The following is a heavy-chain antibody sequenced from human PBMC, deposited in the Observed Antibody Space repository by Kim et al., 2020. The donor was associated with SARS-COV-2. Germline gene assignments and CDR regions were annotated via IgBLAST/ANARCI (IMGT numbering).Heavy chain of an antibody. CDR1: GYTFTSYG. J-gene: IGHJ6*02. V-gene: IGHV1-18*01. Sequence: ASVKVSCKASGYTFTSYGISWVRQAPGQGLEWMGWISAYNGNTNYAQKLQGRVTMTTDTSTSTAYMELRSLRSDDTAVYYCARVFGRVFGETDYYYYGMDVWGQGTTVTVSS. D-gene: IGHD3-10*02. CDR3: ARVFGRVFGETDYYYYGMDV. CDR2: ISAYNGNT.